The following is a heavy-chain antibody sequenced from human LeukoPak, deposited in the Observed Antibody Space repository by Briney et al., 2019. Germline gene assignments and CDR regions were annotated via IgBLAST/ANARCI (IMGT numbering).Heavy chain of an antibody. D-gene: IGHD2-15*01. CDR2: IYYSGST. CDR1: GGSISSSSYY. J-gene: IGHJ3*02. V-gene: IGHV4-39*01. CDR3: ARLSVVAAIVDAFDI. Sequence: SETLSLTCTVSGGSISSSSYYWGWIRQPPGKGLEWIGSIYYSGSTYYNPSLKSRVTISVDTSKNQFSLKLSSVTAADTAVYYCARLSVVAAIVDAFDIWGQGTMVTVSS.